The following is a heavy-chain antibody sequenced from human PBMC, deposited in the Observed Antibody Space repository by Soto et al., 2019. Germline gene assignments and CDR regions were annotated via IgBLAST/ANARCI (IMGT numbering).Heavy chain of an antibody. CDR1: GFTFSSFH. CDR2: ISATGGST. D-gene: IGHD3-10*01. CDR3: AKVAPGSGTDSFFFDF. V-gene: IGHV3-23*01. J-gene: IGHJ4*02. Sequence: EVQLLESGGGLVQPGGSLRLSCAASGFTFSSFHMDWVRQAPGKGLEWVSAISATGGSTFYPDSVRGRFTISRDNSRNTLYLQMHGLRVEDTAIYYCAKVAPGSGTDSFFFDFSGQGTPVTVSS.